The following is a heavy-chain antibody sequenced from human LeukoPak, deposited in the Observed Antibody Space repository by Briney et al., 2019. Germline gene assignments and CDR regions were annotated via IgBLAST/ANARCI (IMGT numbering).Heavy chain of an antibody. CDR1: GFTFSSYG. J-gene: IGHJ4*02. Sequence: GGSLRLSCAASGFTFSSYGMSWVRQAPGKGLVWVSRINSDGSSTNYADSVKGRFTISRDNAKNTLHLQMNSLRAEDTAVYYCAKPTSYYDSSGYTWGQGTLVTVSS. V-gene: IGHV3-74*01. D-gene: IGHD3-22*01. CDR2: INSDGSST. CDR3: AKPTSYYDSSGYT.